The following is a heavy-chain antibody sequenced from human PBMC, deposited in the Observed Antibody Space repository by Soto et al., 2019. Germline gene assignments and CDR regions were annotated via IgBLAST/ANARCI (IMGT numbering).Heavy chain of an antibody. Sequence: GGSLRLSCAASGFTFSSYSMNWVRQAPGKGLEWVSYISSSSSTIYYADSVKGRFTISRDNAKNSLYLQMNSLRAEDTAVYYCARARTILSYYYYMDVWGKGTTVTVSS. D-gene: IGHD3-3*01. CDR3: ARARTILSYYYYMDV. V-gene: IGHV3-48*01. CDR2: ISSSSSTI. CDR1: GFTFSSYS. J-gene: IGHJ6*03.